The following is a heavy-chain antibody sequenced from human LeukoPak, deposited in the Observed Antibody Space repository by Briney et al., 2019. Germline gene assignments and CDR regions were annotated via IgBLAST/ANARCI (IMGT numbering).Heavy chain of an antibody. CDR1: GYTFTSYG. J-gene: IGHJ6*02. CDR2: ISAYNGNT. Sequence: WASVKVSCKASGYTFTSYGISWVRQAPGQGLEWMGWISAYNGNTNYAQKLQGRVTMTTDTSTSTAYMELRSLRSDDTAVYYCARDGVIAAAVDYCGMDVWGQGTTVTVSS. V-gene: IGHV1-18*01. D-gene: IGHD6-13*01. CDR3: ARDGVIAAAVDYCGMDV.